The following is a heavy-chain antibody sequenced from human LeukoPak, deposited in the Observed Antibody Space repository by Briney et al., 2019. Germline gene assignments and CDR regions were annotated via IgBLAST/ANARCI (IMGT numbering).Heavy chain of an antibody. CDR1: GYSISSGYY. J-gene: IGHJ3*02. Sequence: ASETLSLTCTVSGYSISSGYYWGWIRQPPGKGLEWIGSIYYSGSTYYNPSLKSRVTISVDTSKNQFSLKLSSVTAADTAVYYCARHTTARHYYDSSGSGNAFDIWGQGTMVTVSS. D-gene: IGHD3-22*01. CDR3: ARHTTARHYYDSSGSGNAFDI. CDR2: IYYSGST. V-gene: IGHV4-38-2*02.